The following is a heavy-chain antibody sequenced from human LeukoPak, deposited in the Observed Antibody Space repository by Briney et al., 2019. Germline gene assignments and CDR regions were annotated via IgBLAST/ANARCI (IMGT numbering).Heavy chain of an antibody. J-gene: IGHJ6*02. CDR2: IYPGDSDT. CDR1: GYRFTSYW. Sequence: LGESLKISCKGSGYRFTSYWIGWVRQMPGKGLEWMGIIYPGDSDTRYSPSFQGQVTISADKSISTAYLQWSSLKASDTAMYYCARTSGFGELYKPKGWGLSGLTYYYYYGMGVWGQGTTVTVSS. CDR3: ARTSGFGELYKPKGWGLSGLTYYYYYGMGV. D-gene: IGHD3-10*01. V-gene: IGHV5-51*01.